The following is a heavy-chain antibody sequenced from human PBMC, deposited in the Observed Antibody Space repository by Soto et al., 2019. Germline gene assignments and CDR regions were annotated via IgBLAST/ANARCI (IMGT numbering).Heavy chain of an antibody. CDR2: IYYSGST. Sequence: SETLSLTCTVSGGSISSYYWSWIRQPPGKGLEWIGYIYYSGSTNYNPSLKSRVTISVDTSKNQFSLKLSSVTAADTAVYYCARASGYYLYYFDYCGQGTLVTVSS. J-gene: IGHJ4*02. CDR1: GGSISSYY. CDR3: ARASGYYLYYFDY. D-gene: IGHD3-22*01. V-gene: IGHV4-59*01.